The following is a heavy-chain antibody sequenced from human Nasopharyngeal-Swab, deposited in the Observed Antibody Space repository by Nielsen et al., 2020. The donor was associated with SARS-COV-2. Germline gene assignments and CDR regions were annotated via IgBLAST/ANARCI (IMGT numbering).Heavy chain of an antibody. D-gene: IGHD3-22*01. Sequence: GESLKISCAASEFTFSSYSMHWVRQAPGKGLEWVAVISYDENNQYYADSVKGRFTISRDNSKNTLYLQMNSLRAEDTAVYYCAREYGSGYYYHYLDFWGQGTLVTVSS. CDR1: EFTFSSYS. V-gene: IGHV3-30*04. CDR3: AREYGSGYYYHYLDF. J-gene: IGHJ4*02. CDR2: ISYDENNQ.